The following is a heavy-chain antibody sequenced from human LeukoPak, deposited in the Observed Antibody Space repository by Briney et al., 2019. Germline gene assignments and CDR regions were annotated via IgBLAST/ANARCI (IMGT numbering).Heavy chain of an antibody. J-gene: IGHJ5*02. CDR3: ARDPRWLTPDCTSTSCYENYFDP. CDR1: GYSISSGYQ. V-gene: IGHV4-38-2*02. CDR2: IYHSGSA. Sequence: SEALSLTCGVSGYSISSGYQWAWIRQSPGKGLEGIGSIYHSGSAHYNPSLKIQVTISVETSKNQFSLNMYSVTAADTAVYYCARDPRWLTPDCTSTSCYENYFDPWGQGTLVTVSS. D-gene: IGHD2-2*01.